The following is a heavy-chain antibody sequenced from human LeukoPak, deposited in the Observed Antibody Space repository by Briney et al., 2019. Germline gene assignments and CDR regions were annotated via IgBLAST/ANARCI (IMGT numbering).Heavy chain of an antibody. Sequence: GGSLRLSCAASGFTFSSYAMSWVRQAPGKGLEWVSAISGSGGSTYYADSVKGRFTISRDNYKNTLYLQMNSLRAEDTAVYYCAKAVPTIAARLCWFDPWGQGTLVTVSS. CDR3: AKAVPTIAARLCWFDP. J-gene: IGHJ5*02. CDR1: GFTFSSYA. D-gene: IGHD6-6*01. V-gene: IGHV3-23*01. CDR2: ISGSGGST.